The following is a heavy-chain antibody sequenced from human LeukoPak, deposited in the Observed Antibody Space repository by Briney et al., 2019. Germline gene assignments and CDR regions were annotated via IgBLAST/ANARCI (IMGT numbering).Heavy chain of an antibody. D-gene: IGHD2-2*01. CDR1: GFNFSSYS. Sequence: GGSLRHSCAAPGFNFSSYSMKWVRQAPGRGLEWVASISSGSSYIYYADSVKGRFTISTDNAKNSLYLQMSSLRAEDPALYYRAREVPAALFDPWGQGTLVTVSS. V-gene: IGHV3-21*01. CDR3: AREVPAALFDP. J-gene: IGHJ5*02. CDR2: ISSGSSYI.